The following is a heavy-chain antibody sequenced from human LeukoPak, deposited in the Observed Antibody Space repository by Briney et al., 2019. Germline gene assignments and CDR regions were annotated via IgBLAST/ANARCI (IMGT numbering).Heavy chain of an antibody. CDR1: GFTFSTYA. CDR2: LTGRGGGT. V-gene: IGHV3-23*01. J-gene: IGHJ3*01. D-gene: IGHD3-22*01. CDR3: AKEGGYYYDSSGHTLSDAFAV. Sequence: GGSLRLSCAASGFTFSTYAMSWVRQAPGKGLEWVSTLTGRGGGTYYADSVKGRFAISRGDSKNTLYLQMTSLRAEDTAVYYCAKEGGYYYDSSGHTLSDAFAVWGQVTMVTVSS.